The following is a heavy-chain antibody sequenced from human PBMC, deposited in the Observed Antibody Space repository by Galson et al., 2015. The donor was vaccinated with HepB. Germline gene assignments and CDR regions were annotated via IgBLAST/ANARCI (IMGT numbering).Heavy chain of an antibody. D-gene: IGHD2-21*02. CDR1: GFTFSNYA. CDR3: ARLLGDRYFDY. Sequence: SLRLSCAASGFTFSNYAMSWVRHAPGKGLEWVSTIRASGDSTFYADSVKGRFTISRDNSKNSLYLQMNSLRAEDTAVYYCARLLGDRYFDYWGQGVLVTVSS. CDR2: IRASGDST. V-gene: IGHV3-23*01. J-gene: IGHJ4*02.